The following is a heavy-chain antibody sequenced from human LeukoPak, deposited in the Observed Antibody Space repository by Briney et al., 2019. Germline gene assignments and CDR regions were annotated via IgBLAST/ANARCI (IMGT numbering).Heavy chain of an antibody. CDR2: ISDSGVGT. D-gene: IGHD2/OR15-2a*01. CDR3: AKLLVAY. CDR1: GFTFSNYA. J-gene: IGHJ4*02. V-gene: IGHV3-23*01. Sequence: HPGGSLRLSCAASGFTFSNYAMTWVRQAPGKGLEWVSTISDSGVGTYYADSVKGRFTISRDNSKNTLYLQMNSLRAEDTAVYYCAKLLVAYWGQGTLVTVSS.